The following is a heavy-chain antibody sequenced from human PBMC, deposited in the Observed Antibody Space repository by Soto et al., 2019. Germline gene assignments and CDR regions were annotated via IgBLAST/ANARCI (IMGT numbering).Heavy chain of an antibody. D-gene: IGHD3-16*01. CDR3: ARDWVFDY. V-gene: IGHV4-59*01. J-gene: IGHJ4*02. CDR1: GGSISSYY. Sequence: QVQLQESGPGLVKPSETLSLTCTVSGGSISSYYWSWIRQPPGKGLEWIGYHYYSGRTNYNPPLKSRATISGNKARNPSSRKLSSVTAAGAAVYYCARDWVFDYWGQGTLVTVSS. CDR2: HYYSGRT.